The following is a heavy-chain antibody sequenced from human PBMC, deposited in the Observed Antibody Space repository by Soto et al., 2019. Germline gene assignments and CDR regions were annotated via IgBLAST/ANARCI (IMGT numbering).Heavy chain of an antibody. CDR2: INHSGST. Sequence: QVQLQQWGAGLLKPSETLSLTCAVYGGSFSGYYWSWIRQPPGKGLEWIGEINHSGSTNYNPSLKSRVTISVDTSKNQFSLKLSSVTAADTAVYYCATGLTYYDILTGYEKRLDYWGQGTLVTVSS. V-gene: IGHV4-34*01. CDR1: GGSFSGYY. CDR3: ATGLTYYDILTGYEKRLDY. D-gene: IGHD3-9*01. J-gene: IGHJ4*02.